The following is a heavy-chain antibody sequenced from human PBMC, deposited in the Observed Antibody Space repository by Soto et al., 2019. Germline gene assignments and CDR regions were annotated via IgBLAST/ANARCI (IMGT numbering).Heavy chain of an antibody. CDR3: ARGQLRFLEWLSYGMDV. D-gene: IGHD3-3*01. V-gene: IGHV2-26*01. CDR2: IFSNDEK. CDR1: GFSLSNARMG. J-gene: IGHJ6*02. Sequence: SGPTLVNPTETLTLTCTASGFSLSNARMGVSWIRQPPGKALEWLAHIFSNDEKSYSTSLKSRLTISKDTSKSQVVLTMTNMDPVDTATYYCARGQLRFLEWLSYGMDVWGQGTTVTVSS.